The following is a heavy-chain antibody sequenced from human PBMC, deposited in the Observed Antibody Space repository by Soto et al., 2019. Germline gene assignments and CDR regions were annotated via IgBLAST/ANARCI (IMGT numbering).Heavy chain of an antibody. J-gene: IGHJ6*03. D-gene: IGHD3-3*01. V-gene: IGHV3-48*02. CDR1: GFPFSSYS. CDR2: ISSSSSTI. CDR3: ARAYYDFWSGDTSYYYMDV. Sequence: GESLKISCAASGFPFSSYSMNWVRQAPGKGLEWVSYISSSSSTIYYADSVKGRFTISRDNAKNSLYLQMNSLRDEDTAVYYCARAYYDFWSGDTSYYYMDVWGKGTKVTVSS.